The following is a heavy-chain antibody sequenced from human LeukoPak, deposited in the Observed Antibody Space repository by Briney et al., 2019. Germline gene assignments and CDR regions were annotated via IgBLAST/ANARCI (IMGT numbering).Heavy chain of an antibody. J-gene: IGHJ5*02. Sequence: GGSLRLSCEVSGFAFTDYGMHWVRQAPGQGLEWMGWINPNSGGTNYAQRFQGRVTMTRDTSISTAYMELSRLRSDDTAVYYCARGESLNWFDPWGQGTLVTVSS. CDR1: GFAFTDYG. CDR2: INPNSGGT. CDR3: ARGESLNWFDP. V-gene: IGHV1-2*02.